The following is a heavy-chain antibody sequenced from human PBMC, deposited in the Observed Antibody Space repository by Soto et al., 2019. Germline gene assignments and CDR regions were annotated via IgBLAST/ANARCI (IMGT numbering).Heavy chain of an antibody. CDR3: ASPGGYSYGYDYYYGMDV. Sequence: SGESLKIACKGSGYSFTSYWIGWVRQMPGKGLEWMVIIYPGDSDTRYSPSFQGQVTISADTSISTDYLQWSSLKASDTAMYYCASPGGYSYGYDYYYGMDVWGQGTTVTVSS. V-gene: IGHV5-51*01. CDR1: GYSFTSYW. CDR2: IYPGDSDT. D-gene: IGHD5-18*01. J-gene: IGHJ6*02.